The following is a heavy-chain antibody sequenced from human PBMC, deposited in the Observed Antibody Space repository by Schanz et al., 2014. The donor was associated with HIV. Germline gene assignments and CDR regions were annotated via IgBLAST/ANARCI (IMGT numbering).Heavy chain of an antibody. CDR1: GFTFSTYG. Sequence: QVQLVESGGRVVQPGRSLRLSCAASGFTFSTYGMHWVRQAPGKGLEWVAVISYDGSNEYYGDSVKGRFTISRDNSKNTLYLQMNSLRREDTAVYYCARGRNGMGVWGPGTTVTVSS. CDR3: ARGRNGMGV. CDR2: ISYDGSNE. J-gene: IGHJ6*02. V-gene: IGHV3-33*05.